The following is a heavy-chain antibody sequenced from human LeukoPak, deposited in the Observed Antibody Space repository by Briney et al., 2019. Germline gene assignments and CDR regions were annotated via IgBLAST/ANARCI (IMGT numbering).Heavy chain of an antibody. CDR2: ITRSSVDT. Sequence: KPGGSLRLSCAASGFTFSDHYMSWVRQAPGKGLEWVSYITRSSVDTNYADSVKGRFTISRDNAKNSLSLQMNSLRAEDTALYYCARHGSGMFDYWGQGTLVTVSS. V-gene: IGHV3-11*06. D-gene: IGHD3-10*01. CDR1: GFTFSDHY. J-gene: IGHJ4*02. CDR3: ARHGSGMFDY.